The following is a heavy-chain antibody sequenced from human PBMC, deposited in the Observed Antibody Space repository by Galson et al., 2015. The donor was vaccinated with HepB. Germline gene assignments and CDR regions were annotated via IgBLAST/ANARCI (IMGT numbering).Heavy chain of an antibody. CDR1: GFTFDDYT. D-gene: IGHD2-8*01. Sequence: SLRLSCAASGFTFDDYTMHWVRQAPGKGLEWVSLISWDGGSTYYADSVKGRFTISRDNSKNSLYLQMNSLRTEDTALYYCAKDSNGPIYYYYGMDVWGQGTTVTVSS. J-gene: IGHJ6*02. CDR3: AKDSNGPIYYYYGMDV. V-gene: IGHV3-43*01. CDR2: ISWDGGST.